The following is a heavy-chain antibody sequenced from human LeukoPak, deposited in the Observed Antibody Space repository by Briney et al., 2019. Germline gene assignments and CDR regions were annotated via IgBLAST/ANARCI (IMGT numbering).Heavy chain of an antibody. Sequence: SETLSLTCTVSGGSTSSGDYYWRWIRQPPGKGLEWIGYIYYSGSTYYNPSLKSRVTISVDTSKNQFSLKLSSVTAADTAVYYCAREINYYDSSGYEYRVFDYWGQGTLVTVSS. J-gene: IGHJ4*02. D-gene: IGHD3-22*01. CDR2: IYYSGST. CDR1: GGSTSSGDYY. V-gene: IGHV4-30-4*01. CDR3: AREINYYDSSGYEYRVFDY.